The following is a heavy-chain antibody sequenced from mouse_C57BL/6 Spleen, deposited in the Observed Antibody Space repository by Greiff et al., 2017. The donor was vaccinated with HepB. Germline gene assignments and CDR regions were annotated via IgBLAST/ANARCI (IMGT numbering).Heavy chain of an antibody. CDR1: GYNFTSYW. CDR3: ARERGYYAMDY. Sequence: QVQLQQPGAELVMPGASVKLSCKASGYNFTSYWMHWVKQRPGQGLEWIGEIDPSDSYTTYNQKFKGKSTLTVDKSSSTAYMQLSSLTSEDAAVYYCARERGYYAMDYWGQGTSVTVSS. V-gene: IGHV1-69*01. J-gene: IGHJ4*01. CDR2: IDPSDSYT.